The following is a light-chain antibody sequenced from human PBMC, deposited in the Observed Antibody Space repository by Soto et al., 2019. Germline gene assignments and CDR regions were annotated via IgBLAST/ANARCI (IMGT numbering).Light chain of an antibody. Sequence: QSALTQPPSASGSPGQSVTISCTGTSSDVGAYKYVSWYQHHPGKAPKVMIYEVSKRPSGVPDRFSGSKSGNTASLTVSGLRAEDEADYYCASFAGSSNVVFGGGTKVPS. J-gene: IGLJ3*02. CDR3: ASFAGSSNVV. V-gene: IGLV2-8*01. CDR1: SSDVGAYKY. CDR2: EVS.